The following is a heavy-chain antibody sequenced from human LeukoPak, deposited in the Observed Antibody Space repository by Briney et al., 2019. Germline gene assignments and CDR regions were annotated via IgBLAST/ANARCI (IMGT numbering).Heavy chain of an antibody. V-gene: IGHV3-7*04. D-gene: IGHD5-12*01. J-gene: IGHJ6*03. CDR3: ARLAHSYYYYMDV. Sequence: DSVKGRFTISRDNAKNSLYLQMNSLRAEDTAVHYCARLAHSYYYYMDVCGKGTTVTISS.